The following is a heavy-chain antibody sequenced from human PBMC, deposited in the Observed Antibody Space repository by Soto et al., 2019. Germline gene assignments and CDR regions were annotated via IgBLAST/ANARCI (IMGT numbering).Heavy chain of an antibody. D-gene: IGHD3-22*01. V-gene: IGHV4-59*03. J-gene: IGHJ4*02. Sequence: LQESGPRLVKPSETLSLNCSVSGDVISNHYWSWIRQTPVRGREWIGCVRESGSTDYNPSLRGRVIISLHTSKSQFSLSLRSATAADTATYYCARGTRALIASFFACWGQGIPVTVSS. CDR1: GDVISNHY. CDR2: VRESGST. CDR3: ARGTRALIASFFAC.